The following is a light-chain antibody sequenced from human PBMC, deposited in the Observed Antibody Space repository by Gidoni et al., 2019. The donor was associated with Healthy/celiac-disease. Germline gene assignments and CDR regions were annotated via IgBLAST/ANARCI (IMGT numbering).Light chain of an antibody. CDR3: QQRSSWPPLT. CDR1: RIVSSY. Sequence: DILLTQPPAILSLSPGETATFSCRASRIVSSYLAWYHQKPGQAPRLLIYDASTRATGITARFSGSGSGTDFTLTISSLEAEEVSVEYCQQRSSWPPLTFGQGTKVEIK. J-gene: IGKJ1*01. CDR2: DAS. V-gene: IGKV3-11*01.